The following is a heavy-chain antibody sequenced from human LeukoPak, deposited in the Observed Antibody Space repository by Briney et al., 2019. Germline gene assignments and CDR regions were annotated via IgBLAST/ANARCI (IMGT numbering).Heavy chain of an antibody. CDR3: AKGRGSYNRAENWFDP. V-gene: IGHV3-23*01. J-gene: IGHJ5*02. CDR1: GFTFSSYT. Sequence: GGSLRLSCAASGFTFSSYTMSWVRQAPGKGLEWVSAISGSGGSTYYADSVKGRFTISRDNSKNTLYLQMNSLRAEDTAVYYCAKGRGSYNRAENWFDPWGQGTLVTVSS. CDR2: ISGSGGST. D-gene: IGHD1-26*01.